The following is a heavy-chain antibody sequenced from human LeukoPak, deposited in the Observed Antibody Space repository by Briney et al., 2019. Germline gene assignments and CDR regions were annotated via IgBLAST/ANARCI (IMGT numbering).Heavy chain of an antibody. CDR2: ISAYNGNT. J-gene: IGHJ4*02. D-gene: IGHD3-3*01. Sequence: ASVKVSCKASGYTFTSYGISWVRQAPGQGLEWMGWISAYNGNTNYAQKLQGRVTMTTDTSTSTAYMELRSLRSDDTAVYYCARDQLYDFWSPLDSWGQGTLVTVSS. CDR1: GYTFTSYG. CDR3: ARDQLYDFWSPLDS. V-gene: IGHV1-18*01.